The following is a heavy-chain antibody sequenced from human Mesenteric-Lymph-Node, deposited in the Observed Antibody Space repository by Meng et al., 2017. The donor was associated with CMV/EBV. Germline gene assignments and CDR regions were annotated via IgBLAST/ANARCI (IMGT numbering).Heavy chain of an antibody. Sequence: CCVAGASTSSSSDWWGWVHQPPGKGLEWIGEIYHTGNTHYNPSLKSRVAISIDKSKNQFSLKLSSVTAADTAVFYCAGLLEGTFDPWGQGTLVTVSS. J-gene: IGHJ5*02. CDR3: AGLLEGTFDP. V-gene: IGHV4-4*02. CDR1: GASTSSSSDW. D-gene: IGHD1-1*01. CDR2: IYHTGNT.